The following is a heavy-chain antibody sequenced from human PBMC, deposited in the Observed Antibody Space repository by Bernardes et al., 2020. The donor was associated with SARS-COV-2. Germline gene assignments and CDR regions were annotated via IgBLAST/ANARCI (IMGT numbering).Heavy chain of an antibody. CDR1: GFTFDDYA. Sequence: GGSLRLSCAASGFTFDDYAMHWVRQAPGKGLEWVSGISWNSGSIGYADSVKGRFTISRDNAKNSLYLQMNSLRAEDTALYYCAKDSMGVGSSFDYWGQGTLVTVSS. CDR3: AKDSMGVGSSFDY. J-gene: IGHJ4*02. D-gene: IGHD6-6*01. V-gene: IGHV3-9*01. CDR2: ISWNSGSI.